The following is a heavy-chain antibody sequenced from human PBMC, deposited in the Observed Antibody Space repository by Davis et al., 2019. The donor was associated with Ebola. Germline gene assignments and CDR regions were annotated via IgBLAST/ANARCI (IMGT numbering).Heavy chain of an antibody. CDR2: MHYGGAT. Sequence: SETLSLTCTVSGGAISGNDYYWTWIRQPPGKGLEWIGNMHYGGATSYNPSLKSRVSIFVDTSKNQFSMKLSSVTATDTAVYYCARRFSSPYFDPWGQGIMVTVSS. J-gene: IGHJ4*02. CDR1: GGAISGNDYY. CDR3: ARRFSSPYFDP. D-gene: IGHD6-13*01. V-gene: IGHV4-39*01.